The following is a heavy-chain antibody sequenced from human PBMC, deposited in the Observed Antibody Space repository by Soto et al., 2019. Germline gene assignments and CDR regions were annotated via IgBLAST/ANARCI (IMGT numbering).Heavy chain of an antibody. CDR3: ATTRGISSSWSDHLTDAFDI. D-gene: IGHD6-13*01. V-gene: IGHV1-24*01. CDR1: GYTLTELS. Sequence: ASMKVSCKVSGYTLTELSMHWVRQAPGKGLEWMGGFDPEDGETIYAQKFQGRVTMTEDTSTDTAYMELSSLRSEDTAVYYCATTRGISSSWSDHLTDAFDIWGQGTMVTVSS. J-gene: IGHJ3*02. CDR2: FDPEDGET.